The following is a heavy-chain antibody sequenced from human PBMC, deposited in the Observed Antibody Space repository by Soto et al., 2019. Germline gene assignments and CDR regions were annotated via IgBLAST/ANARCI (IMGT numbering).Heavy chain of an antibody. J-gene: IGHJ5*02. CDR1: GGSISSYY. Sequence: PSETLSLTCTVSGGSISSYYWSWIRQPPGKGLEWIGYMYYSGSTNYNPSLKSRVTISVDTSKNQFSLKLSSVTAADTAVYYCARVVLWFGVNPGYNWFDPWGQGTLVTVSS. D-gene: IGHD3-10*01. CDR2: MYYSGST. CDR3: ARVVLWFGVNPGYNWFDP. V-gene: IGHV4-59*01.